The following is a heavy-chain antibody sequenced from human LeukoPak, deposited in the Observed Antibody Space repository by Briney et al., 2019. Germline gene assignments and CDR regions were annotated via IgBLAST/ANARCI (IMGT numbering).Heavy chain of an antibody. V-gene: IGHV3-23*01. Sequence: GGSPRLSCAASGFTFSSYAMSWVRQAPGEGLEWVSAISGSGGSTYYADSVKGRFTISRDNSKNTLYQQMNSLRAEDTAVYYCAKDRGYYYDSSGYYGDYWGQGTLVTVSS. CDR1: GFTFSSYA. CDR2: ISGSGGST. CDR3: AKDRGYYYDSSGYYGDY. D-gene: IGHD3-22*01. J-gene: IGHJ4*02.